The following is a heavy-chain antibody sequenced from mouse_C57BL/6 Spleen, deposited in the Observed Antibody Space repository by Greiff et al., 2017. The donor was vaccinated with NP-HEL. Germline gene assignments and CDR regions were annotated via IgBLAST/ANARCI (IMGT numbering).Heavy chain of an antibody. CDR2: IDPETGGT. D-gene: IGHD1-1*01. Sequence: QVQLKQSGAELVRPGASVTLSCKASGYTFTDYEMHWVKQTPVHGLEWIGAIDPETGGTAYNQKFKGKAILTADKSSSTAYMELRSLTSEDSAVYYCTRGGVVARDYWGQGTTLTVSS. CDR3: TRGGVVARDY. V-gene: IGHV1-15*01. CDR1: GYTFTDYE. J-gene: IGHJ2*01.